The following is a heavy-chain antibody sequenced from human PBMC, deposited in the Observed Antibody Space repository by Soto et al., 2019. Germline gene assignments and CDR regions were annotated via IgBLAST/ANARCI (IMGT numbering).Heavy chain of an antibody. Sequence: SETLSLTCTVSGGSISSYYWSWIRQPPGKGLEWIGYIYYSGSTYYNPSLKSRVTISVDTSKNQFSLKLSSVTAADTAVYYCARAAVGIAVAGTIDYWGQGTLVTVSS. CDR1: GGSISSYY. J-gene: IGHJ4*02. V-gene: IGHV4-59*12. CDR3: ARAAVGIAVAGTIDY. CDR2: IYYSGST. D-gene: IGHD6-19*01.